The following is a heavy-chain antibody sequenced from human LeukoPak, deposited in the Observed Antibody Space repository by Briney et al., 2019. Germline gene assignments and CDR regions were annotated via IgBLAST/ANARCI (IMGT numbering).Heavy chain of an antibody. D-gene: IGHD5-24*01. CDR3: ARGKDGYTYLFDY. J-gene: IGHJ4*02. CDR1: GDSISSYY. Sequence: SETLSLTCTVYGDSISSYYWSWIRQPPGKGLEWMGYIFYTGSTNYNPSLKSRVTISVATSKKQFSLKLSSVTAADTAVYYCARGKDGYTYLFDYWGQGTLVTVSS. V-gene: IGHV4-59*01. CDR2: IFYTGST.